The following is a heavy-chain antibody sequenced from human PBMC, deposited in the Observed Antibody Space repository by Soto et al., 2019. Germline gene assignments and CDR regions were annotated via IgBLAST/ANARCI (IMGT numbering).Heavy chain of an antibody. V-gene: IGHV3-23*01. CDR2: ISGSGGST. D-gene: IGHD5-18*01. CDR3: AKDGRFSKWVQYYFDY. Sequence: GGSLRLSCAASGFTFSSYAMSWVRQAPGKGLEWVSAISGSGGSTYYADSVKGRFTISRDNSKNTLYLQMNSLRAEDTAVYYCAKDGRFSKWVQYYFDYWGQGTLVTVSS. J-gene: IGHJ4*02. CDR1: GFTFSSYA.